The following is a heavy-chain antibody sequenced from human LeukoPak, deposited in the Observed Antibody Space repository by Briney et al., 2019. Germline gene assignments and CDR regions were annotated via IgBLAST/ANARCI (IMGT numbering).Heavy chain of an antibody. V-gene: IGHV4-38-2*02. Sequence: SETLSLTCTVSGYSISSGYYWGWIRQPPGKGLEWIGSIYHSGSTYYNPSLKSRVTISVDTSKNQFSLKLSSVTAADTAVYYCARVGYYDSSGYLYWYFDLWGRGTLVTVSS. CDR3: ARVGYYDSSGYLYWYFDL. D-gene: IGHD3-22*01. CDR1: GYSISSGYY. J-gene: IGHJ2*01. CDR2: IYHSGST.